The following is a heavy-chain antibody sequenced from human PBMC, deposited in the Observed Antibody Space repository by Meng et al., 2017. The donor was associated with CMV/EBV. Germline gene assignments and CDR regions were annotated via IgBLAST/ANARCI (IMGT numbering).Heavy chain of an antibody. CDR3: ARVGGIAAADSFDY. J-gene: IGHJ4*02. Sequence: QVQVVEAGGGWVQPGGSLRLSWAASGFTFSSYGMHWVRQAPGKGLEWVAFIRYDGSNKYYADSVKGRFTISRDNSKNTLYLQMNSLRAEDTAVYYCARVGGIAAADSFDYWGQGTLVTVSS. CDR2: IRYDGSNK. V-gene: IGHV3-30*02. D-gene: IGHD6-13*01. CDR1: GFTFSSYG.